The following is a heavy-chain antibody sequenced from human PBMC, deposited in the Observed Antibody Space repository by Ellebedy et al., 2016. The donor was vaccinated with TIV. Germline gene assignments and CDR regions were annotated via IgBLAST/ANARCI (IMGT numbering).Heavy chain of an antibody. J-gene: IGHJ5*02. CDR3: VRDFTIMGTGPHFDP. CDR2: INSNGMTT. V-gene: IGHV3-74*01. Sequence: PGGSLRLSCAGSGFSFDIYWMHWVRQAPGKGLEWVSRINSNGMTTNYADFVKGRFTISRDNAKTTLYLQMNSRTADDTAMYFCVRDFTIMGTGPHFDPWGQGTLVTVSS. CDR1: GFSFDIYW. D-gene: IGHD5-12*01.